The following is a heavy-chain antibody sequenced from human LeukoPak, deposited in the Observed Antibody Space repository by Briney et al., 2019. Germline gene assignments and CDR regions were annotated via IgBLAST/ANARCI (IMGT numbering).Heavy chain of an antibody. CDR1: GYSFTRYW. J-gene: IGHJ4*02. CDR3: ARHSASSSWYVYFDY. Sequence: GESLQISCQGSGYSFTRYWIGWVRQMPGKGLGWMGIIYPGDSDTRYSPSFQGQVTISADKSISTPYLQWSSLKASDTAMYYCARHSASSSWYVYFDYWGQGTLVTVSS. D-gene: IGHD6-13*01. V-gene: IGHV5-51*01. CDR2: IYPGDSDT.